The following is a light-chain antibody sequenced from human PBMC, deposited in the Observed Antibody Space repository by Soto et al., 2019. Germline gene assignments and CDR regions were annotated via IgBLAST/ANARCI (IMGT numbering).Light chain of an antibody. Sequence: QSVLTQPASVSGSPGQSITISCTGTSSDVGGYNYVSWYQQHPGKAPKLMIFEVSNRPSGVSNRFSGSKSGNTASLTISGLQAEDEADYYCSSYRSSTTLEVFGTGTKATVL. CDR1: SSDVGGYNY. CDR2: EVS. J-gene: IGLJ1*01. CDR3: SSYRSSTTLEV. V-gene: IGLV2-14*01.